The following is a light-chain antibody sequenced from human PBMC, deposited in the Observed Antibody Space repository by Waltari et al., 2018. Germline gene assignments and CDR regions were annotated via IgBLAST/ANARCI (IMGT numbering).Light chain of an antibody. V-gene: IGKV3-20*01. CDR3: QQYATSPLT. CDR1: QTVARNY. Sequence: EIVLTQSPGTLSLSPGERATLSCGASQTVARNYLAWYQQKPSQAPRLLIHSASSRAPGIPDRFSGSGSGTDFTLTISRLEPEDFAVYHCQQYATSPLTSGGGTKVEIK. J-gene: IGKJ4*01. CDR2: SAS.